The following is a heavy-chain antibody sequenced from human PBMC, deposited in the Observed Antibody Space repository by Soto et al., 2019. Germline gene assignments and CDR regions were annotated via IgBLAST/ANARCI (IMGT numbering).Heavy chain of an antibody. J-gene: IGHJ4*02. CDR2: IWYDGSNK. V-gene: IGHV3-33*01. Sequence: QVQLVESGGGVVQPGRSLRLSCAASGFTFSSYGMQWVRQAPGKGLEWVAVIWYDGSNKYYADSVKGRFTISRDNSKNTLYLQMNSLRAEDTAVYYCARAGTAMMLTENFDYWGQGTLVTVSS. D-gene: IGHD5-18*01. CDR1: GFTFSSYG. CDR3: ARAGTAMMLTENFDY.